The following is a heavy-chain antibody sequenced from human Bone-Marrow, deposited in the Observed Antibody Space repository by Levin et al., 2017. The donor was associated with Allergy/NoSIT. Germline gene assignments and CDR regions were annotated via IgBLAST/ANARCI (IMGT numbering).Heavy chain of an antibody. J-gene: IGHJ4*02. D-gene: IGHD4-17*01. CDR2: VYPGDSKI. V-gene: IGHV5-51*01. Sequence: RGESLKISCKASGYIFTTYWIAWVRQMPGKGLEWMGIVYPGDSKIRYSPSFQGQVTISADKSIDTAYLQWSSLKASDTAMYYCARHASYGDPPLDYWGQGTLVTVSS. CDR3: ARHASYGDPPLDY. CDR1: GYIFTTYW.